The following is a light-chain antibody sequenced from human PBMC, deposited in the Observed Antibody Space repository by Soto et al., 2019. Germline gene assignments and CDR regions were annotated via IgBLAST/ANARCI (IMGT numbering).Light chain of an antibody. J-gene: IGLJ1*01. CDR3: QSYDSSLSGYV. CDR1: SSNIGAGYD. V-gene: IGLV1-40*01. Sequence: QSVLTQPPSVSGAPGQRVTISCTGRSSNIGAGYDVHWYQQLPGTAPKLLIYGNSNRPSGVPDRFSGSKSGTSASLAITGLQAEDEADDYCQSYDSSLSGYVFGTGTKLNVL. CDR2: GNS.